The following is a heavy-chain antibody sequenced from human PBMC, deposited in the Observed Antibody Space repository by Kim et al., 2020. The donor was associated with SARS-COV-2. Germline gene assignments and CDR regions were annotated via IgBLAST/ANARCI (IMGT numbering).Heavy chain of an antibody. J-gene: IGHJ6*04. CDR1: GGTFSSYA. V-gene: IGHV1-69*13. CDR3: ARDQGVRSIAARGWGTYYYGMDV. Sequence: SVKVSCKASGGTFSSYAISWVRQAPGQGLEWMGGIIPIFGTANYAQKFQGRVTITADESTSTAYMELSSLRSEDTAVYYCARDQGVRSIAARGWGTYYYGMDVWGAGTTLTVSS. D-gene: IGHD6-6*01. CDR2: IIPIFGTA.